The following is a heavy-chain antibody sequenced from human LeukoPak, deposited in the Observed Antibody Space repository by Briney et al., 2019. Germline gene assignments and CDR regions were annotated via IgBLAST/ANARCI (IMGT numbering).Heavy chain of an antibody. CDR1: GYTFTSYG. V-gene: IGHV1-46*01. D-gene: IGHD5-12*01. CDR2: INPSGGST. J-gene: IGHJ4*02. CDR3: ARAVGLRLGDY. Sequence: ASVKVSCKASGYTFTSYGISWMRQAPGQGLEWMGIINPSGGSTSYAQKFQGRVTMTRDTSTSTVYMELSSLRSEDTAVYYCARAVGLRLGDYWGQGTLVTVSS.